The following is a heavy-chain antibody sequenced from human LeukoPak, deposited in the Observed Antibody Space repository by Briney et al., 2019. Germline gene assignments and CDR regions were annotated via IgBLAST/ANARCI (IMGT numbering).Heavy chain of an antibody. J-gene: IGHJ4*02. CDR3: ASDARGGYYDSSGYYGEVSIPPIV. CDR2: INSDGSST. CDR1: GFTFSSYW. D-gene: IGHD3-22*01. V-gene: IGHV3-74*01. Sequence: GGSLRLSCAASGFTFSSYWMHWVRQAPGKGLVWVSRINSDGSSTSYADSVKGRFTISRDNAKNSLYLQMNSLRAEDTAVYYCASDARGGYYDSSGYYGEVSIPPIVWGQGTLVTVSS.